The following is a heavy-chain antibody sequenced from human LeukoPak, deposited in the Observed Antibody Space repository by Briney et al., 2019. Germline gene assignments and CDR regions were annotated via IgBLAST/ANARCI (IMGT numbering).Heavy chain of an antibody. CDR3: ARSRKGGSGSQPIDY. Sequence: PSETLSLTCTVSGYSISSGYYWGWIRQPPGKGLEWIGSIYHSGSTYYNPSLKSRVTISVDTSKNQFSLKLSSVTAADTAVYYCARSRKGGSGSQPIDYWGQGTLVTVSS. D-gene: IGHD3-10*01. CDR1: GYSISSGYY. CDR2: IYHSGST. V-gene: IGHV4-38-2*02. J-gene: IGHJ4*02.